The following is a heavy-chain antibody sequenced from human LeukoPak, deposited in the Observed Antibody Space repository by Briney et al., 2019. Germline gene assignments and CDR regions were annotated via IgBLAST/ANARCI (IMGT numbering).Heavy chain of an antibody. D-gene: IGHD6-19*01. CDR3: ARATVAGTGVDI. V-gene: IGHV1-69*06. CDR1: GGTFSSYA. Sequence: SVKVSCKASGGTFSSYAISWVRQAPGQGLECMGGIIPIFGTANYAQKFQGRVTITADKSTSTAYMELSSLRSEDTAVYYCARATVAGTGVDIWGQGTMVTVSS. J-gene: IGHJ3*02. CDR2: IIPIFGTA.